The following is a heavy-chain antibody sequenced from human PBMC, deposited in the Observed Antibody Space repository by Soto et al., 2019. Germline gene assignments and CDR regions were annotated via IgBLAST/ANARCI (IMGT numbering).Heavy chain of an antibody. CDR3: ALYFDVDP. CDR1: GVTSSPYG. D-gene: IGHD3-9*01. J-gene: IGHJ5*02. Sequence: GEDRRDSRAGSGVTSSPYGMLGCRQAPDKGMEWVAVISYDGSNKYYADSVKGRFTISRDNSKNTLYLQMNSLRAEDTAVYYFALYFDVDP. CDR2: ISYDGSNK. V-gene: IGHV3-30*03.